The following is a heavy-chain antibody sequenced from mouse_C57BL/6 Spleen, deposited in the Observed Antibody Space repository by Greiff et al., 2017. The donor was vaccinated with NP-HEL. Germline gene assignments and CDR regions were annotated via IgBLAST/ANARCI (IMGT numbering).Heavy chain of an antibody. Sequence: VQLQQSGPELVKPGASVKMSCKASGYTFTDYNMHWVKQSHGKSLEWIGYITPNNGGTSYNQKFKGKATLTVNKSSSTAYMELRSLTSEDSAVYYCARDLRRSSYFDYWGQGTTLTVSS. CDR1: GYTFTDYN. V-gene: IGHV1-22*01. CDR3: ARDLRRSSYFDY. CDR2: ITPNNGGT. D-gene: IGHD1-1*01. J-gene: IGHJ2*01.